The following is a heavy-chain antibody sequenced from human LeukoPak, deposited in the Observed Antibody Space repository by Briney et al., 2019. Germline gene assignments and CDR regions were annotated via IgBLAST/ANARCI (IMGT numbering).Heavy chain of an antibody. D-gene: IGHD6-19*01. CDR3: AKDGYSSGWYYYYYMDV. V-gene: IGHV3-23*01. CDR1: GFTFSSYA. J-gene: IGHJ6*03. CDR2: ISGSGGST. Sequence: GGSLRLSCAASGFTFSSYAMSWVRQAPGKGLEWVSAISGSGGSTYYADSVKGRFTISRDNSKNTLYLQMNSLGAEDTAVYYCAKDGYSSGWYYYYYMDVWGKGTTVTVSS.